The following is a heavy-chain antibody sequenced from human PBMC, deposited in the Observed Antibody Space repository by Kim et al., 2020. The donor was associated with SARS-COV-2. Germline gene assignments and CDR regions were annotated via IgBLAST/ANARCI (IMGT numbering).Heavy chain of an antibody. Sequence: GESVKGLFTISRDTSRDTLFLQMTSLRAEDTAIYYCAKHPTASCYTGLDYWGQGTLVTVSS. J-gene: IGHJ4*02. CDR3: AKHPTASCYTGLDY. D-gene: IGHD2-2*02. V-gene: IGHV3-23*01.